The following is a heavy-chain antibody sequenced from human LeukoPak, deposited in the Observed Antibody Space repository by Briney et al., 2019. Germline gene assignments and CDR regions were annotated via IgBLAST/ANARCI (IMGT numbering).Heavy chain of an antibody. V-gene: IGHV4-4*07. CDR3: ARALHYDSSGYSLDY. CDR1: GGSINNYY. CDR2: IYTRGST. Sequence: SETLSLTCTVSGGSINNYYWSWIRQPAGKGLEWIGRIYTRGSTNYNPSLKSRVTISVDTSKNQFSLKLSSVTAADTAVYYCARALHYDSSGYSLDYWGQGTLVTVSS. D-gene: IGHD3-22*01. J-gene: IGHJ4*02.